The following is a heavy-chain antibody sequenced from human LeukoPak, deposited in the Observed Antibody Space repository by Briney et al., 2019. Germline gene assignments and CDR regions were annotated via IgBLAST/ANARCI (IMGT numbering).Heavy chain of an antibody. CDR3: ARARDGAGYCSSTSCHYYFDY. CDR1: GGTLTSYA. Sequence: ASVKVSFKASGGTLTSYAISWVRQAPGQGLEWMGRIIPIFGIANYAQKFQGKVTITADKSTSTAYMELSSLRSEDTAVYYCARARDGAGYCSSTSCHYYFDYWGQGTLVTVSS. D-gene: IGHD2-2*01. CDR2: IIPIFGIA. J-gene: IGHJ4*02. V-gene: IGHV1-69*10.